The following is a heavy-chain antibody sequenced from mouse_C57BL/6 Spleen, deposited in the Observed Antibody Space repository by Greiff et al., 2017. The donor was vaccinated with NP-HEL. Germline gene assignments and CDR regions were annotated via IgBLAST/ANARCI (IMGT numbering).Heavy chain of an antibody. CDR2: IDPSDSYT. CDR1: GYTFTSYW. Sequence: QVQLQQPGAELVMPGASVKLSCKASGYTFTSYWMHWVKQRPGQGLEWIGEIDPSDSYTNYNQKFKGKSTLTVDKSSSTAYMQLSSLTSEDSAVYYYARSDTEYDYWGQGTTLTVAS. J-gene: IGHJ2*01. V-gene: IGHV1-69*01. CDR3: ARSDTEYDY. D-gene: IGHD1-1*01.